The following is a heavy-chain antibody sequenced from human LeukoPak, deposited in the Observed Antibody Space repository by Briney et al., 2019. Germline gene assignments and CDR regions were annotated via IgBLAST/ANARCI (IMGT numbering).Heavy chain of an antibody. Sequence: ASVKVSCKTSGYTFTSYGITWVRQAPGKGLEWMGWISAYNGNIDYAQNLQGRVTMTTDTSTSTAYMELRSLRSDDTAVYYCTIMTHCTGGTCYSYDHWGQGTMV. D-gene: IGHD2-15*01. CDR2: ISAYNGNI. CDR3: TIMTHCTGGTCYSYDH. V-gene: IGHV1-18*01. J-gene: IGHJ4*02. CDR1: GYTFTSYG.